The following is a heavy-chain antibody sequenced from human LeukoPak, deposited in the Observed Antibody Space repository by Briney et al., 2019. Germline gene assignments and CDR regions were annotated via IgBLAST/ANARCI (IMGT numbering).Heavy chain of an antibody. CDR1: GFTFDDYA. CDR2: ISWNSGTI. J-gene: IGHJ3*02. V-gene: IGHV3-9*03. Sequence: GGSLRLSCAASGFTFDDYAMHWGRQAPGKGVEGVSGISWNSGTIGYADTVKGRFTISRDNDKNSLYLQMNSLRAEDMAFYYCAKDYSSGWYGAFDIWGQGTMVTVSS. D-gene: IGHD6-19*01. CDR3: AKDYSSGWYGAFDI.